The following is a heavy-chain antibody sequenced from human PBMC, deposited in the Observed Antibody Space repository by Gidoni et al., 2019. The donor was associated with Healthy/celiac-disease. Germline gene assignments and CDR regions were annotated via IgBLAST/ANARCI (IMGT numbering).Heavy chain of an antibody. V-gene: IGHV1-8*01. J-gene: IGHJ4*02. D-gene: IGHD4-17*01. CDR2: MNPNSGNT. Sequence: QVQLVQSGAEVKKPGSTVKVSCNASGYNFTSYDINWVRQGTGKGLEWMGWMNPNSGNTGYAQEFQGRVTMTRNTSISTDYMELSSLRSEDTAVYYCARGPRGRVRGDLKYYFDYWGQGTLVTVSS. CDR1: GYNFTSYD. CDR3: ARGPRGRVRGDLKYYFDY.